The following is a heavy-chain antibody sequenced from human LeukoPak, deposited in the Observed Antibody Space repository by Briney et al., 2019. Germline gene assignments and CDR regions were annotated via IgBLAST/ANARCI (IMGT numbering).Heavy chain of an antibody. CDR1: GGSISSYY. Sequence: SETLSLTCTVSGGSISSYYWSWIRQPPGKGLEWVGYIYYSGSTNYNPSLKSRVTISVDTSKNQFSLKLSSVTAADTAVYYCARDSDRYSPDYYYGMDVWGQGTTVTVSS. CDR3: ARDSDRYSPDYYYGMDV. V-gene: IGHV4-59*01. J-gene: IGHJ6*02. D-gene: IGHD1-1*01. CDR2: IYYSGST.